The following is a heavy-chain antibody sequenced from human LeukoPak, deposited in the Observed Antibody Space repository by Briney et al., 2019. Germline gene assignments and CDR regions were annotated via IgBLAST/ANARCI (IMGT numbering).Heavy chain of an antibody. CDR1: GGTFSSYA. Sequence: GASVKVSCKASGGTFSSYAISWVRQAPGQGLEWMGGIIPIFGTANYAQKFQGRATIITDESTSTAYMELSSLRSEDTAVYYCARRPYCSGGSCWGAAFDIWGQGTMVTVSS. CDR3: ARRPYCSGGSCWGAAFDI. V-gene: IGHV1-69*05. J-gene: IGHJ3*02. D-gene: IGHD2-15*01. CDR2: IIPIFGTA.